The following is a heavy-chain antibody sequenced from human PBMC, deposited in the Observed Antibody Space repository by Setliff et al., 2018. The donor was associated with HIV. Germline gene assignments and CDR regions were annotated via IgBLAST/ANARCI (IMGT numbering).Heavy chain of an antibody. CDR2: LHLSGDT. Sequence: SETLSLTCTVSGGSITGYYWSWIRQPPGKGMEWIGRLHLSGDTNYNPSLKSRVTISVDTSKNQFSLKLSSVTAADTAVYYCARDGPLEGSYRYYYYYMDVWGKGTTVTVSS. D-gene: IGHD3-10*01. CDR1: GGSITGYY. CDR3: ARDGPLEGSYRYYYYYMDV. V-gene: IGHV4-59*01. J-gene: IGHJ6*03.